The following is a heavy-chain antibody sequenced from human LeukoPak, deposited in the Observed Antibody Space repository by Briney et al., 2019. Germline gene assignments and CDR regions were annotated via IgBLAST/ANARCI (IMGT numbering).Heavy chain of an antibody. D-gene: IGHD3-22*01. CDR2: ISGSGGST. J-gene: IGHJ4*02. V-gene: IGHV3-23*01. CDR1: GFTFSSYA. CDR3: AKDRHYYDSSGYFNY. Sequence: PGGSVRLSCAASGFTFSSYAMSWVRQAPGKGLEWVSAISGSGGSTYYADSVKGRFTISRDNSKNTLYLQMNSLRAEDTAVYYCAKDRHYYDSSGYFNYWGQGTLVTVSS.